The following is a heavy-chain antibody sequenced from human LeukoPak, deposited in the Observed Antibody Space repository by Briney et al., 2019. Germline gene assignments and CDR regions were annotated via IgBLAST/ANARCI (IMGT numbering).Heavy chain of an antibody. CDR3: GRVYCSSASCYAKGFDY. CDR1: GGSISSYY. V-gene: IGHV4-59*01. J-gene: IGHJ4*02. Sequence: PSETLSLTCTVSGGSISSYYWSWIRQPPGKGLEWIGYIYYSGSTTYNPSLKSRVTISVDTSQKQFSVKLSSVSAADRGIYYCGRVYCSSASCYAKGFDYWGKGTLVSVFS. D-gene: IGHD2-2*01. CDR2: IYYSGST.